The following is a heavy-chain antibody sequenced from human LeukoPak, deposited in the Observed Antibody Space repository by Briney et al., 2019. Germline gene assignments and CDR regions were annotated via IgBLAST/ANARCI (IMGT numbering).Heavy chain of an antibody. D-gene: IGHD3-10*01. CDR2: ISYGGST. CDR3: ARPMVRGVNDAFDI. CDR1: GGSISTYY. Sequence: ASETLSLTCTVSGGSISTYYWNWIRQPPGKGLEWIGCISYGGSTNYNPSLKSRVTISVDTSKNQFSLKLSSVTAADTAVYYCARPMVRGVNDAFDIWGQGTMVTVSS. J-gene: IGHJ3*02. V-gene: IGHV4-59*08.